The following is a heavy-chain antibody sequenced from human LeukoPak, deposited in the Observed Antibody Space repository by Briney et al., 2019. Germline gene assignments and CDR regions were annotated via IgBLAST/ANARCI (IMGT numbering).Heavy chain of an antibody. CDR3: ATHGRFGELSVDY. V-gene: IGHV1-24*01. CDR2: FDPEDGET. J-gene: IGHJ4*02. D-gene: IGHD3-10*01. CDR1: GYTLTELS. Sequence: ASVKVSCKVSGYTLTELSMHWVRQAPGKGLEWMGGFDPEDGETIYAQKFQGRATMTEDTSTDTAYMELSSLRSEDTAVYYCATHGRFGELSVDYWGQGTLVTVSS.